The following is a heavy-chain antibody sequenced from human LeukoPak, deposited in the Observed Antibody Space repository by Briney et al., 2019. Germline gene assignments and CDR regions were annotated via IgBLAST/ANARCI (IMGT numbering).Heavy chain of an antibody. D-gene: IGHD5-18*01. CDR1: GASVSSGSYY. CDR2: IYYSGST. V-gene: IGHV4-61*01. J-gene: IGHJ4*02. Sequence: SETLSLTCTVSGASVSSGSYYWSWIRQPPGKGLEWFGYIYYSGSTNYNPSLKSRVTISVDTSKNQFSLKLSSVTAADTAVYYCARGSRGYSYGWGQGTLVTVSS. CDR3: ARGSRGYSYG.